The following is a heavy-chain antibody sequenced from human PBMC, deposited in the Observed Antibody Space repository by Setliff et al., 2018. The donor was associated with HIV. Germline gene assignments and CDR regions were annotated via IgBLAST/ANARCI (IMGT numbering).Heavy chain of an antibody. D-gene: IGHD6-19*01. Sequence: GASVKVSCKASGGTFSSYAISWVRQAPGQGLEWMGGIIPIFGTANYAQKFQGRVTITADESTSTAYMELSSLRSEDTAVYYCARVPYRSAWFSGGHDAFDVWGQGTMVTVSS. CDR2: IIPIFGTA. V-gene: IGHV1-69*13. J-gene: IGHJ3*01. CDR3: ARVPYRSAWFSGGHDAFDV. CDR1: GGTFSSYA.